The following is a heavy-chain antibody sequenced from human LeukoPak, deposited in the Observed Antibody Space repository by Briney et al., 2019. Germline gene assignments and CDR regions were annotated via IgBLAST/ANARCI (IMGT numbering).Heavy chain of an antibody. D-gene: IGHD6-19*01. CDR1: GFTFGKYW. CDR3: ARESSGWYLDY. CDR2: IRLDGSEK. Sequence: GGSLRLSCVASGFTFGKYWMSWVRQAAGKGLEWVANIRLDGSEKNYVDSVKGRFTISRDNAKNSLYLQMNSLRDEDTAVYYCARESSGWYLDYWGQGTLVTVSS. V-gene: IGHV3-7*01. J-gene: IGHJ4*02.